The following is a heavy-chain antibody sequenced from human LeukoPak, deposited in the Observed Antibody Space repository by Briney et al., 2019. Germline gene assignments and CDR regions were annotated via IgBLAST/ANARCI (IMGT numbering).Heavy chain of an antibody. V-gene: IGHV3-74*01. Sequence: GGSLRLSCAVSGFSFSTYWMHWVRQAPGKGLVWVSRITSDGSTTSYADSVKGRFTISRDNAKNTLYLQMNSLRAEDTAVYYCARGYCSSTSCYSADWGQGTLVTVSS. D-gene: IGHD2-2*01. CDR3: ARGYCSSTSCYSAD. CDR2: ITSDGSTT. J-gene: IGHJ4*02. CDR1: GFSFSTYW.